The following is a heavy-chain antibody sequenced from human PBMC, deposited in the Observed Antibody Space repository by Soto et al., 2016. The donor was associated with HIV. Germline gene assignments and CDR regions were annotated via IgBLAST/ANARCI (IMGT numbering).Heavy chain of an antibody. CDR1: GFTVSSNY. D-gene: IGHD1-26*01. J-gene: IGHJ3*02. V-gene: IGHV3-53*02. CDR2: IYSGGST. Sequence: EVQLVETGGGLIQPGGSLRLSCAASGFTVSSNYMSWVRQAPGKGLEWVSVIYSGGSTYYADSVKGRFTISRDNSKNTLYLQMNSLRAEDTAVYYCARGWGRWELPYRGSAFDIWGPRGQWSPSLQ. CDR3: ARGWGRWELPYRGSAFDI.